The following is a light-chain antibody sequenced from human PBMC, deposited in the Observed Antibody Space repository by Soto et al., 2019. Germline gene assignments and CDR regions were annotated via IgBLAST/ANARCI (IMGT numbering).Light chain of an antibody. CDR3: SSYAGSNNLRM. J-gene: IGLJ3*02. V-gene: IGLV2-8*01. Sequence: QSALTQPPSASGSPGQSVTISCAGTSSDVGGYDYVSWYQQHPGKAPKLIIYEVNKRPSGVPDRFSGSKSANTASLTVSGRQAEDEADYYCSSYAGSNNLRMFGGGTQLTVL. CDR1: SSDVGGYDY. CDR2: EVN.